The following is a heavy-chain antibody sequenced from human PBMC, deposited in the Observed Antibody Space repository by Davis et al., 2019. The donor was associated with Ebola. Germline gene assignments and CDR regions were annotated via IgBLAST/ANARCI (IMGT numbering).Heavy chain of an antibody. CDR1: GYTFTSYA. V-gene: IGHV1-3*01. Sequence: ASVKVSCKASGYTFTSYAMHWVRQAPGQRLEWMGWINAGNGNTKYSQKFQGRVTITRDTSASTAYMELSSLRSEDTAVYYCARSLQLAAAGTYVVDYWGQGTLVTVSS. J-gene: IGHJ4*02. CDR2: INAGNGNT. D-gene: IGHD6-13*01. CDR3: ARSLQLAAAGTYVVDY.